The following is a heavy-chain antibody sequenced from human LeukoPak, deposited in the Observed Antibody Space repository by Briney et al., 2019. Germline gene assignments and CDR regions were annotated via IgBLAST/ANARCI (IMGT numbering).Heavy chain of an antibody. Sequence: PSETLSLTCTVSGGSISSSSYYWGWIRQPPGKGLEWIGSIYYSGSTYYNPSLKSRVTISVDTSKNQFSLKLSSVTAADTAVYYCARHGSQYYGSGSYNYWGQGTLVTVSS. D-gene: IGHD3-10*01. CDR2: IYYSGST. CDR3: ARHGSQYYGSGSYNY. CDR1: GGSISSSSYY. V-gene: IGHV4-39*01. J-gene: IGHJ4*02.